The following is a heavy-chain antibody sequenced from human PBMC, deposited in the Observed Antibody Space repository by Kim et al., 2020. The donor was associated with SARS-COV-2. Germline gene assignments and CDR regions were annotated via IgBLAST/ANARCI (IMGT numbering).Heavy chain of an antibody. CDR2: IYSSGSI. V-gene: IGHV4-4*07. D-gene: IGHD3-10*01. CDR1: TASINNYY. CDR3: ARSTITDVLDS. J-gene: IGHJ4*02. Sequence: SETLSLTCTVSTASINNYYWVWIRQPAGKELEWIGRIYSSGSITLHPSLKSRVTMSIDTSKNQFSLNLSSVTAADTAVYYCARSTITDVLDSWGRGTVAT.